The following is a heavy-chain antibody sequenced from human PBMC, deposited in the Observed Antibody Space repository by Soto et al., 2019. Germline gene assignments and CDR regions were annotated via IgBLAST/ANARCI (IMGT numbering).Heavy chain of an antibody. J-gene: IGHJ4*02. CDR2: INHSGGST. D-gene: IGHD3-3*01. Sequence: QVQLVQSGAEVKKPGASVKVSCKASGYTFTSYYMHWVRQAPGQGLEWMGIINHSGGSTSYAQKFQGRVTMTRDTSTSTVYMELSSLRSEDTAVYYCARDGEDVLRFLDWLSQGYYFDYWGQGTLVTVSS. CDR3: ARDGEDVLRFLDWLSQGYYFDY. V-gene: IGHV1-46*01. CDR1: GYTFTSYY.